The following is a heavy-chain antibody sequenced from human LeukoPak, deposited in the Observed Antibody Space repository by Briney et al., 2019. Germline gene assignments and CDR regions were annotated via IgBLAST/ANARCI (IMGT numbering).Heavy chain of an antibody. D-gene: IGHD3-22*01. CDR1: GGSISSYY. CDR2: IYYSGST. V-gene: IGHV4-59*01. CDR3: ARVQDATYYYDSSGDDAFDI. Sequence: SETLSLTCTVSGGSISSYYWSWIRQPPGKGLEWIGYIYYSGSTSYNPSLKSRVTISVDTSKNQFSLKLSSVTAADTAVYYCARVQDATYYYDSSGDDAFDIWGQGTMVTVSS. J-gene: IGHJ3*02.